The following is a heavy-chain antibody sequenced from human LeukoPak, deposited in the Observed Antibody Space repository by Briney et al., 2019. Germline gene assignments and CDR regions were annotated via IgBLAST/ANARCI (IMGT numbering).Heavy chain of an antibody. J-gene: IGHJ1*01. V-gene: IGHV3-21*01. Sequence: KTGGSLRLSCAASGFTFSSYSMNWVRQAPGKGLEWVSSISSSSSYIYYADSVKGRFTISRDNAKNSLYLQMNSLRAEDTAVYYCARAHCSSTSCYGHYFQHWGQGTLVTVSS. D-gene: IGHD2-2*01. CDR3: ARAHCSSTSCYGHYFQH. CDR1: GFTFSSYS. CDR2: ISSSSSYI.